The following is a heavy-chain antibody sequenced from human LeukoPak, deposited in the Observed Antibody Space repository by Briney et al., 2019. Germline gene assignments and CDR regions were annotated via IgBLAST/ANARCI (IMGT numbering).Heavy chain of an antibody. Sequence: SETLSLTCTVSGGSISSYYWSWIRQPPGKGLEWIGYIYYSGSTNYNPSLKSRVTISVDTSKNQFSLKLSSVTAADTAVYYCARESRKDIVVVPAYRDYWGQGTLVTVSS. CDR2: IYYSGST. CDR1: GGSISSYY. D-gene: IGHD2-2*01. V-gene: IGHV4-59*12. CDR3: ARESRKDIVVVPAYRDY. J-gene: IGHJ4*02.